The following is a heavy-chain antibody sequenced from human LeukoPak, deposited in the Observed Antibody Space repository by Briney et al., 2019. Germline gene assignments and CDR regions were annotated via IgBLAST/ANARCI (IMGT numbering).Heavy chain of an antibody. CDR3: TTVTHFYL. J-gene: IGHJ4*02. V-gene: IGHV3-15*01. CDR1: GFSFSGAW. D-gene: IGHD2-15*01. CDR2: IKNGGAT. Sequence: KPGGSLRLSCAISGFSFSGAWLSWVRQAPGKGLEWVGRIKNGGATDHAAPVQGRFTISRDDSKATLYLQMNSLKTEDTAIYYCTTVTHFYLGGQGTLVTVSA.